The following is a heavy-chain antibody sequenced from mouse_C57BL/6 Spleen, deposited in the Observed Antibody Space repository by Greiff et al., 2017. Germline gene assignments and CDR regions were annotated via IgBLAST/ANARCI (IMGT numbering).Heavy chain of an antibody. CDR3: ARGGYDYDDAMDY. J-gene: IGHJ4*01. CDR2: SYWDDDK. Sequence: QVTLKVSGPGILQSSQTLSLTCSFSGFSLSTSGMGVSWIRQPSGKGLEWLAHSYWDDDKRYNQSLKRRLTISKDTSRNQVFLKITSVDTADTATYYCARGGYDYDDAMDYWGQGTSVTVSS. D-gene: IGHD2-4*01. V-gene: IGHV8-12*01. CDR1: GFSLSTSGMG.